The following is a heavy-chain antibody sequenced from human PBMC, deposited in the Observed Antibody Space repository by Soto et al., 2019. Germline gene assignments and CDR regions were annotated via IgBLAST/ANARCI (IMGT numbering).Heavy chain of an antibody. V-gene: IGHV4-34*01. CDR1: GGSFSGYY. D-gene: IGHD3-10*01. CDR3: ARALYGSGSYYYYYGMDV. J-gene: IGHJ6*02. CDR2: INHSGST. Sequence: ETLSLTCAVYGGSFSGYYWSWIRQPPGKGLEWIGEINHSGSTNYNPSLKSRVTISVDTSKNQFSLKLSSVTAADTAVYYCARALYGSGSYYYYYGMDVWGQGTTVTVSS.